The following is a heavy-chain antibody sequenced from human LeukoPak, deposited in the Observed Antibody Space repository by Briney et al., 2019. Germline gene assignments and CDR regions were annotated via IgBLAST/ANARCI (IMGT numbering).Heavy chain of an antibody. V-gene: IGHV4-34*01. J-gene: IGHJ5*02. D-gene: IGHD4-17*01. CDR3: AGGDYDWFDP. Sequence: SETLSLTCTVSGGSISSYYWSWIRQPPGKGLEWIGEINHSGSTNYNPSLKSRVTISVDTSKNQFSLKLSSVTAADTAVYYCAGGDYDWFDPWGQGTLVTVSS. CDR2: INHSGST. CDR1: GGSISSYY.